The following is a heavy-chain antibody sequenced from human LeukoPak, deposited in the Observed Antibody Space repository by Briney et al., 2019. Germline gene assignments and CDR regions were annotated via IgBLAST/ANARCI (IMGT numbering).Heavy chain of an antibody. CDR3: AKSRTYSSGWYYGVFDY. J-gene: IGHJ4*02. Sequence: GSSVKVSCKPSGGTFSSYAISWGRQAPRQGLEWMGGIIPFFGTANYAQKFQRRVTITTDEYTSTAYMALSSMRSEDTAVYYCAKSRTYSSGWYYGVFDYWGQGTLVTVSS. CDR1: GGTFSSYA. V-gene: IGHV1-69*05. CDR2: IIPFFGTA. D-gene: IGHD6-19*01.